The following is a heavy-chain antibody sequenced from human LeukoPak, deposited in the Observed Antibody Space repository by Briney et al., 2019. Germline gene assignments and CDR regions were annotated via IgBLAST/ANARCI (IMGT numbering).Heavy chain of an antibody. CDR2: MYYTGIT. Sequence: ELLSPTFTAPAPSMTSHYWSWFRQPPRKRLEWIGYMYYTGITNSNPSLKSRVTISVDTSKNQFSLKLSSVTAADTAVYYCARRVPVAGNYYFDYWGQGTLVTVSA. CDR3: ARRVPVAGNYYFDY. D-gene: IGHD6-19*01. V-gene: IGHV4-59*08. CDR1: APSMTSHY. J-gene: IGHJ4*02.